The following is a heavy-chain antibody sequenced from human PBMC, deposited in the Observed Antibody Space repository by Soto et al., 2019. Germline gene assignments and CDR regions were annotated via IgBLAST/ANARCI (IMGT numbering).Heavy chain of an antibody. D-gene: IGHD3-16*02. CDR2: ISSSSSYI. Sequence: GGSLRLSCAASGFTFSSYSMNWVRQAPGKGLEWVSSISSSSSYIYYADSVKGRFTISRDNAKNSLYLQMNSLRAEDTAVYYCARHRDYVCGSYRNHAFDIWGQGTLVTVSS. CDR3: ARHRDYVCGSYRNHAFDI. J-gene: IGHJ3*02. CDR1: GFTFSSYS. V-gene: IGHV3-21*01.